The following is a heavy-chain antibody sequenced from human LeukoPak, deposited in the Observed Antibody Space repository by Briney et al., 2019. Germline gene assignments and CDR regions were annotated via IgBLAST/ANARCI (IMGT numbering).Heavy chain of an antibody. D-gene: IGHD5-24*01. Sequence: KPSETLSLTCAVYGGSFSGYYWSWIRQPPGKGLEWIGEINHSGSTNYNPSLKSRVTISVDTSKNQFSLKLSSVTAADTAVYYCARLAPGWLQFRHGDRLDYWGQGTLVTVSS. CDR1: GGSFSGYY. J-gene: IGHJ4*02. CDR3: ARLAPGWLQFRHGDRLDY. CDR2: INHSGST. V-gene: IGHV4-34*01.